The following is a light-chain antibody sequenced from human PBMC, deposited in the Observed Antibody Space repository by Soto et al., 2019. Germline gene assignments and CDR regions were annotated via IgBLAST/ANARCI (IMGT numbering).Light chain of an antibody. CDR2: DVS. Sequence: QSALTQPASVSGSPGQSIAISCTGTSSDVGGFNYVSWYQQHPGKAPKLMIYDVSDRPSGVSNRFSGSKSANTASLTISGLQADDEADYYCASYTTSSTYVYGTGTKVTVL. CDR1: SSDVGGFNY. V-gene: IGLV2-14*03. J-gene: IGLJ1*01. CDR3: ASYTTSSTYV.